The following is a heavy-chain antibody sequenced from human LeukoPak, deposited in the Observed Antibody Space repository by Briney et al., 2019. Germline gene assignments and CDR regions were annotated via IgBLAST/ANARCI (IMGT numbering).Heavy chain of an antibody. CDR1: GFTFSSYS. Sequence: GGSLRLSCAASGFTFSSYSMNWVRQAPGKGLEWVSSISSSSSYIYYADSVKGRFTISRDNSKNTLYLQMNSLRAEDTAVYYCAKDLWQQLVHGYWGQGTLVTVSS. CDR3: AKDLWQQLVHGY. CDR2: ISSSSSYI. V-gene: IGHV3-21*04. D-gene: IGHD6-13*01. J-gene: IGHJ4*02.